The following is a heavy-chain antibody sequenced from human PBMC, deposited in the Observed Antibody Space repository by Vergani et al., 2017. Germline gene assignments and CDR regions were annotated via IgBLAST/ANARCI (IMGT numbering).Heavy chain of an antibody. CDR1: GGTFSSYA. J-gene: IGHJ6*02. D-gene: IGHD6-19*01. Sequence: QVQLVQSGAEVKKPGSSVKVSCKASGGTFSSYAISWVRQAPGQGLEWMGGIIPIFGTANYAQKFQGRVTITADESTSTAYMELSSLRSEDTAVYYCARAGHSSSGWYTDTDYYYDYGMDVWGQGTTVTVSS. CDR2: IIPIFGTA. V-gene: IGHV1-69*01. CDR3: ARAGHSSSGWYTDTDYYYDYGMDV.